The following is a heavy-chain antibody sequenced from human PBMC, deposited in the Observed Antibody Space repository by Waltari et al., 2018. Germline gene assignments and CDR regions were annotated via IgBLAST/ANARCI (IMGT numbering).Heavy chain of an antibody. CDR3: AKDLKQQLVPEGAFDI. D-gene: IGHD6-13*01. J-gene: IGHJ3*02. Sequence: QVQLVESGGGVVQPGRSLRLSCAASGFTFSSYGMHWVRQAPGKGVEWVAVIWYDGSNKYYADSVKGRFTISRDNSKNTLYLQMNSLRAEDTAVYYCAKDLKQQLVPEGAFDIWGQGTMVTVSS. CDR1: GFTFSSYG. CDR2: IWYDGSNK. V-gene: IGHV3-33*06.